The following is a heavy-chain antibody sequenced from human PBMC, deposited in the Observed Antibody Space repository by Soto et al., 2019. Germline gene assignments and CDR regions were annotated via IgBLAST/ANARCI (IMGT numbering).Heavy chain of an antibody. D-gene: IGHD6-13*01. Sequence: EVQLVESGGGLVKPGGSLRLSCAASGFTFSDYTMNWVRQAPGKGLEWVSSITSSSSYIYYADSLKGRFTISRDNAKNSLYLQMNSLRAEDTAVYYCGRNPRGAAARTGYWGQGTLVTVSS. CDR3: GRNPRGAAARTGY. CDR1: GFTFSDYT. J-gene: IGHJ4*02. V-gene: IGHV3-21*02. CDR2: ITSSSSYI.